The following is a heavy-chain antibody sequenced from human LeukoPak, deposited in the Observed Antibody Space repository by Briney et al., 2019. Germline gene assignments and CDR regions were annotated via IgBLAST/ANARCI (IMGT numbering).Heavy chain of an antibody. CDR1: GFTFSSYA. CDR2: ISGSGGST. V-gene: IGHV3-23*01. Sequence: GGSLRLSCAASGFTFSSYAMSWVRQAPGKGLEWVSAISGSGGSTYYADSVKGRFTLSRDNAKNSLYLQMNSLRAEDTAVYYCARSGSDFDYWGQGTLVSVSS. J-gene: IGHJ4*02. D-gene: IGHD3-3*01. CDR3: ARSGSDFDY.